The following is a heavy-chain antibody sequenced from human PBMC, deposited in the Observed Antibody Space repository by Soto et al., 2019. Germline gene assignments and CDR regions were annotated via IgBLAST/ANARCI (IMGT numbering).Heavy chain of an antibody. CDR1: GFTFSSHG. D-gene: IGHD3-3*01. CDR3: AKDQNVVRFLEWLTALDY. J-gene: IGHJ4*02. CDR2: ISSDERNK. V-gene: IGHV3-30*18. Sequence: PGGSLRLSCAASGFTFSSHGMHWVRQAPGKGLEWVAVISSDERNKYYGDSVKGRFTISRDNSKNTLYLHMNSLRIEDTAVYYCAKDQNVVRFLEWLTALDYWGQGTLVIVSS.